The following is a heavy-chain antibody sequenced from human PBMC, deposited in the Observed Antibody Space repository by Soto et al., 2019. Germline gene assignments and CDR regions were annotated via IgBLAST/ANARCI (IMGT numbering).Heavy chain of an antibody. V-gene: IGHV3-23*01. CDR2: ISGTGDNT. CDR1: GFTFISYA. Sequence: GGSLRLSCAASGFTFISYAMTWVRQAPGKGLEWVSAISGTGDNTHYADSVKGRFTISRDNSKNTLYLQMNSLRAEETAVYYCAKGLLNIGWYWGQGTLVTVSS. CDR3: AKGLLNIGWY. J-gene: IGHJ4*02. D-gene: IGHD6-19*01.